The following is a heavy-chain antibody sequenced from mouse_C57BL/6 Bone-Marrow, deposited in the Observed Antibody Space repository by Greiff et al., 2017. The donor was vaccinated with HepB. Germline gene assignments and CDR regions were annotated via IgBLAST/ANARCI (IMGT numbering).Heavy chain of an antibody. Sequence: EVMLVESEGGLVQPGSSMKLSCTASGFTFSDYYMAWVRQVPEKGLEWVANINYDGSSTYYLDSLKSRFIISRDNAKNILYLQMSSLKSEDTATYYCARDYGPLDYWGQGTTLTVSS. CDR3: ARDYGPLDY. V-gene: IGHV5-16*01. CDR2: INYDGSST. CDR1: GFTFSDYY. J-gene: IGHJ2*01. D-gene: IGHD1-1*02.